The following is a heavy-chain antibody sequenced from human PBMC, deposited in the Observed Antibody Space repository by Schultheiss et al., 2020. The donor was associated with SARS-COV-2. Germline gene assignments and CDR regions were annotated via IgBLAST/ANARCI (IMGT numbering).Heavy chain of an antibody. D-gene: IGHD6-13*01. CDR3: ARDVNTDPYSSSWSGGMDV. V-gene: IGHV3-21*01. CDR2: ISSSSAYI. J-gene: IGHJ6*02. Sequence: SCAASGFTFSSYTMNWVRQAPGKGLEWVSSISSSSAYIYYADSVKGRFTISRDNAKNSLYLQMNSLRVEDTAVYYCARDVNTDPYSSSWSGGMDVWGQGTTVTVSS. CDR1: GFTFSSYT.